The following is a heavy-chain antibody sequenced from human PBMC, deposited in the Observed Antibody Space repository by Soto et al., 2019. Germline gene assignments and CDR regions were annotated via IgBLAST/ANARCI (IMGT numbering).Heavy chain of an antibody. V-gene: IGHV1-8*01. J-gene: IGHJ5*02. CDR3: ARGTLGYCSSTSCPTGFDP. CDR2: MNPNSGNT. D-gene: IGHD2-2*01. Sequence: ASVKVSCKASGYTFTSYDINWVRQATGQGLEWMGWMNPNSGNTGYAQKFQGRVTMTRNTSISTAYMELSSLRSEDTAVYYCARGTLGYCSSTSCPTGFDPWGQGTLVTSPQ. CDR1: GYTFTSYD.